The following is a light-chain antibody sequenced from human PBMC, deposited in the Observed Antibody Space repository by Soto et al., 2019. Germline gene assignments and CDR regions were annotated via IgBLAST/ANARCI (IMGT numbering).Light chain of an antibody. CDR1: QSVSSCY. Sequence: EVVLTQSPGTLSLSPGERATLSCSASQSVSSCYLAWYQQRPGQAPRLLIYGASSRDSGIRVRFSGSGSGTEFTLTVSRLEPEDFAVYYCQQYGNSPITFGQGTRLEIK. CDR2: GAS. J-gene: IGKJ5*01. CDR3: QQYGNSPIT. V-gene: IGKV3-20*01.